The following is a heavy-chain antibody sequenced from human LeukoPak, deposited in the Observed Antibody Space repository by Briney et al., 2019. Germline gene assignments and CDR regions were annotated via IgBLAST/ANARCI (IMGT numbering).Heavy chain of an antibody. D-gene: IGHD3-9*01. CDR2: IYPGDSDT. CDR3: ARQSYDTLTGYSEVAFDY. V-gene: IGHV5-51*01. J-gene: IGHJ4*02. CDR1: GYTFSTYW. Sequence: GESLKISGMGSGYTFSTYWIAWVRQLPGKGLEWMGVIYPGDSDTRYSPSFQGQVTISADKSISTAYLQWSGLKASDTAMYYCARQSYDTLTGYSEVAFDYWGQGTLVTVSS.